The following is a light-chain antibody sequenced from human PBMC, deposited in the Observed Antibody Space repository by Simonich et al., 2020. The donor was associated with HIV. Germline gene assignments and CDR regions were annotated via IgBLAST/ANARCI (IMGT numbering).Light chain of an antibody. CDR1: WTILYSSNNKNY. V-gene: IGKV4-1*01. Sequence: DIVMTHSPDSLAVSMGVRATINCKSSWTILYSSNNKNYLAWYQQKPGQPPKLLIYWASTRESGVPDRFSASGSGTDFTLTISSLQAEDVAVYSCQQYYSTPPTFGQGTKVEIK. CDR3: QQYYSTPPT. J-gene: IGKJ1*01. CDR2: WAS.